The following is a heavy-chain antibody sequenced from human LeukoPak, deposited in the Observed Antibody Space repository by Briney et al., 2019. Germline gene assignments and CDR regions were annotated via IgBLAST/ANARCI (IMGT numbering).Heavy chain of an antibody. J-gene: IGHJ3*02. Sequence: GGSLRLSCAASGFTFSNAWMSWVRQAPGKELEWVGRIKSKTDGGTTDYAAPVKGRFTISRDDSKNTLYLQMNSLKTEDTAVYYCTTLLDKYSSGSIWGQGTMVTVSS. CDR1: GFTFSNAW. CDR2: IKSKTDGGTT. D-gene: IGHD6-19*01. V-gene: IGHV3-15*01. CDR3: TTLLDKYSSGSI.